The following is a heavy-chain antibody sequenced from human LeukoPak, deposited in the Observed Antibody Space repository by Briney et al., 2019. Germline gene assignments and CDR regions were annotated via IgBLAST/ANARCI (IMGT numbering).Heavy chain of an antibody. V-gene: IGHV1-69*04. CDR3: AREVCRYCTNGRTVFDY. CDR2: IIPILGIA. Sequence: ASVKVSCKASGGTFSSYAISWVRQAPGQGLEWMGRIIPILGIANYAQKFQGRVTITADKSTSTAYMELSSLRSEDTAVYYCAREVCRYCTNGRTVFDYWGQGTLVTVSS. CDR1: GGTFSSYA. D-gene: IGHD2-8*01. J-gene: IGHJ4*02.